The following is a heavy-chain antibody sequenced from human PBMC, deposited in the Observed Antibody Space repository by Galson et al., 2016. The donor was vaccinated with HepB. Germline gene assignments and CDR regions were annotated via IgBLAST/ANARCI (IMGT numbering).Heavy chain of an antibody. CDR1: GGSISSSY. D-gene: IGHD2-2*02. J-gene: IGHJ6*02. Sequence: ETLSLTCTVPGGSISSSYWSWIRQPPGKGLEWIGYIHYSGTTTYNPSLKIRLTILVDTSKNRFSLKLTYATAADTSVYFCARLGHCTGTSCYTVAYYGMDVWGRGTTVTVSS. CDR2: IHYSGTT. CDR3: ARLGHCTGTSCYTVAYYGMDV. V-gene: IGHV4-59*08.